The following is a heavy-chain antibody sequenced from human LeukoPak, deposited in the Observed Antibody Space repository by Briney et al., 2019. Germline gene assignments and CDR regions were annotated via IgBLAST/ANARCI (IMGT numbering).Heavy chain of an antibody. Sequence: GGSLRLSCAASGFTFSSNWMSWVRQAPGKGLEDVANIKPDGSEKYYVDFAKGRFTISRDNAKNSLYLQINSLRDEDTAVYYCARFGHYYMDVWGKGTTVTVSS. CDR2: IKPDGSEK. D-gene: IGHD3-10*01. V-gene: IGHV3-7*01. CDR3: ARFGHYYMDV. CDR1: GFTFSSNW. J-gene: IGHJ6*03.